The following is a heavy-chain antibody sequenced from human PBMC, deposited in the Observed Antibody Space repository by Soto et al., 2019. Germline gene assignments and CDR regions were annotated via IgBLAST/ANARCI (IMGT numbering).Heavy chain of an antibody. Sequence: EVQLVESGGGLIQPGGSLRLSCAASGFNFSNYWMHWVRQAPGKGLVWVSRINSDGSSTTYADSVKGRFTISRDNAKNMLYLPMNRLRAEDSAVYYCVRDWGVRDSWYIYWGRGTLVTVSS. D-gene: IGHD6-13*01. V-gene: IGHV3-74*03. CDR1: GFNFSNYW. CDR2: INSDGSST. J-gene: IGHJ4*02. CDR3: VRDWGVRDSWYIY.